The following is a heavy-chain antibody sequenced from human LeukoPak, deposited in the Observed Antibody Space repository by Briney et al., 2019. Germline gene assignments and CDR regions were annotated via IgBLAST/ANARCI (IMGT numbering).Heavy chain of an antibody. CDR3: ARDIPQYCSGGSCYWGSAFDI. J-gene: IGHJ3*02. D-gene: IGHD2-15*01. CDR1: GGSISSYY. Sequence: SETLSLTCTVSGGSISSYYWSWIRQPPGKGLEWIGFIYYSGSTNYNPSLKSRVTISVDTSKNQFSLKLSSVTAADTAVYYCARDIPQYCSGGSCYWGSAFDIWGQGTMVTVSS. V-gene: IGHV4-59*12. CDR2: IYYSGST.